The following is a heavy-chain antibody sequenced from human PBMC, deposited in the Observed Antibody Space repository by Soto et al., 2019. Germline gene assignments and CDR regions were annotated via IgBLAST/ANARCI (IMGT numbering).Heavy chain of an antibody. Sequence: QVQLVQSGAAVKKPGSSVKVSCKASGGTFSSYAISWVRQAPGQGLEWMGGIIPIFGTANYAQKFQGRVTITADESTSTAYMELSSLRSEDTAVYYCARSNSYYYDSSGYYYPSNIDYWGQGTLVTVSS. CDR3: ARSNSYYYDSSGYYYPSNIDY. CDR2: IIPIFGTA. D-gene: IGHD3-22*01. CDR1: GGTFSSYA. J-gene: IGHJ4*02. V-gene: IGHV1-69*12.